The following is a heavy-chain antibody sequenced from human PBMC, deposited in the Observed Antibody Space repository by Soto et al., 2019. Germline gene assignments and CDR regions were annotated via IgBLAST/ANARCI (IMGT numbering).Heavy chain of an antibody. Sequence: QVQLVQSGAEVKKPGASVKVSCKASGYTFTSYGISWVRQAPGQGLEWMGWISTYNGNTKYEQKVQGRVTMTTDTSTSTAYMELRSLRSDDTAVYYCARDWFCSGGRCYDCFDPWGQGTLVTVSS. D-gene: IGHD2-15*01. J-gene: IGHJ5*02. CDR1: GYTFTSYG. CDR3: ARDWFCSGGRCYDCFDP. CDR2: ISTYNGNT. V-gene: IGHV1-18*01.